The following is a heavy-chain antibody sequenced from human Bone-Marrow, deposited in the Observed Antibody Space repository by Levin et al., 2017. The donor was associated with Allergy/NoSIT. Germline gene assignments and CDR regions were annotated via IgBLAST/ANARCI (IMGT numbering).Heavy chain of an antibody. D-gene: IGHD3-10*01. CDR3: AKAKSHLDYYGSGSYDC. V-gene: IGHV3-23*01. CDR1: GFTFYNYV. CDR2: ISSSGGST. J-gene: IGHJ4*02. Sequence: GGSLRLSCAASGFTFYNYVMNWVRQSPGKGLEWVSGISSSGGSTYYADSVKGRFTISRDNSKNTLYQQINSLRAEDTAVYYCAKAKSHLDYYGSGSYDCWGQGTLVTVSS.